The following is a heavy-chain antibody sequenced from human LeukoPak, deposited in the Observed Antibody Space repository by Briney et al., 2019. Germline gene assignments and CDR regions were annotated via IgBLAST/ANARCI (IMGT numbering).Heavy chain of an antibody. CDR2: INHSGST. Sequence: SETLSLTCAVYGGSFSGYYWSWIRQPPGKGLEWIGEINHSGSTNYNPSLKSRVTMSVDTSKNQFSLKLSSVTAADTAVYYCARDRILRYWGQGTLVTVSS. J-gene: IGHJ4*02. CDR1: GGSFSGYY. V-gene: IGHV4-34*01. D-gene: IGHD2-15*01. CDR3: ARDRILRY.